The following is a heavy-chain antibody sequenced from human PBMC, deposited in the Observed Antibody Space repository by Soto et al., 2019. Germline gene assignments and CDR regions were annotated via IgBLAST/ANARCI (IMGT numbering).Heavy chain of an antibody. J-gene: IGHJ5*02. V-gene: IGHV4-30-4*01. D-gene: IGHD2-2*02. CDR2: IYYSGST. CDR1: GGSISSGDYY. CDR3: ARGGGYCSSTSCYREDWFDP. Sequence: PSETLSLTCTVSGGSISSGDYYWSWIRQPPGKGLEWIGYIYYSGSTYYNPSLKSRVTRSVDTSKNQFSLKLSSVTAADTAVYYCARGGGYCSSTSCYREDWFDPWGQGTLVTVSS.